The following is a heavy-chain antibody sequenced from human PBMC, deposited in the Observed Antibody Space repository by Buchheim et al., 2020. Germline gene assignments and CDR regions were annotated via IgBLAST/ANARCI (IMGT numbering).Heavy chain of an antibody. V-gene: IGHV3-30*19. CDR2: ISYDGSNK. Sequence: QVQLVESGGGVVQPGRSLRLSCAASGFTFSSYGMHWVRQAPGKGLEWVAVISYDGSNKYYADSVKGRFTISRDNSKNTLYLQMNSLRAEDTAVYYCARVRFGADFGIYYYDSSGYCDYWGQGTL. CDR1: GFTFSSYG. CDR3: ARVRFGADFGIYYYDSSGYCDY. D-gene: IGHD3-22*01. J-gene: IGHJ4*02.